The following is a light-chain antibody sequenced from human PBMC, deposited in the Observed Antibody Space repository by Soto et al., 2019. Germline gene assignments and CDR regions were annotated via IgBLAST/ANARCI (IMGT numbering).Light chain of an antibody. Sequence: EIVMTQSPGTLSVSPGEGATLSCRASQSVSTNLAWYQKKPDQAPRLLIYGASTTATGMPARFSGSGSGTEFTLTISSLQSEDFAVYYCQQYYTWPRTFGQGTRVEIK. J-gene: IGKJ1*01. CDR3: QQYYTWPRT. V-gene: IGKV3-15*01. CDR1: QSVSTN. CDR2: GAS.